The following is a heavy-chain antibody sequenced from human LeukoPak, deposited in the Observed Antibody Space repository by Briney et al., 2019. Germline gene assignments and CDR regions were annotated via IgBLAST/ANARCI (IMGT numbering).Heavy chain of an antibody. J-gene: IGHJ4*02. D-gene: IGHD2-21*02. Sequence: PGTLSLTCTVSGGSITSYYWSWIRQPPGKGLEWIGYIYYSGSTNYNPSLKSRVTISVDTSKNQFSLKLSSVTAADTAVYYCAREGDFRNFDYWGQGTLVTVFS. V-gene: IGHV4-59*01. CDR3: AREGDFRNFDY. CDR1: GGSITSYY. CDR2: IYYSGST.